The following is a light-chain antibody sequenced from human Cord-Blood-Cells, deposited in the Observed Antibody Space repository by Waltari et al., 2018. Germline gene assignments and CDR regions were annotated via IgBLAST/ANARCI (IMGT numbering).Light chain of an antibody. Sequence: QSARTHPASVSAPPVQSLTIACPGTSHDVRRYNYVSWYQQHPAKAPKPMIDDVSNRPSGVPERFSGSKSGNTASLTIAGLQAEDEADYYCSSYTSSSSDVFGTGTKVTVL. V-gene: IGLV2-14*01. CDR3: SSYTSSSSDV. CDR1: SHDVRRYNY. J-gene: IGLJ1*01. CDR2: DVS.